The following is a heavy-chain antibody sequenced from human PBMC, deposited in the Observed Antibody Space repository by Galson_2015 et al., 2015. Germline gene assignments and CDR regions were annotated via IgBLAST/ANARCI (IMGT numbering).Heavy chain of an antibody. CDR3: ARDRDGGSCYSGGCYYYYYMDV. V-gene: IGHV3-30*01. D-gene: IGHD2-15*01. CDR1: GFTFSNYA. CDR2: ISYDGSNK. J-gene: IGHJ6*03. Sequence: SLRLSCAASGFTFSNYAIHWVRQAPGKGLEWVAVISYDGSNKYYADSVKGRFTISRDNSKNTLYLQMNSLRAADTAVYYCARDRDGGSCYSGGCYYYYYMDVWGEGTTVTVPS.